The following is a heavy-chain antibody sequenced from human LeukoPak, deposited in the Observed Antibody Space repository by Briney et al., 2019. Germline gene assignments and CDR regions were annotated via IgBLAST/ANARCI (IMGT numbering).Heavy chain of an antibody. D-gene: IGHD3/OR15-3a*01. J-gene: IGHJ4*02. CDR3: ARGTRTESFDY. Sequence: SVKVSCKASGYTFTSYDINWVRQAPGQGLEWMGRIIPIFGTANYAQKFQGRVTITTDESTSTAYMELSSLRSEDTAVYYCARGTRTESFDYWGQGTLVTVSS. V-gene: IGHV1-69*05. CDR1: GYTFTSYD. CDR2: IIPIFGTA.